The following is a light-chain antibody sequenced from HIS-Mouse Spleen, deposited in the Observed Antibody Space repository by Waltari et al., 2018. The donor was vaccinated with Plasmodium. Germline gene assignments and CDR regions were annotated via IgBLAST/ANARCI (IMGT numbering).Light chain of an antibody. CDR2: QDR. V-gene: IGLV3-1*01. Sequence: SYELTQPPSVSVSPGQTASITCPGDKLGDKSACWYPQKPGQSPVLVIDQDRQRPSGIPERFSGSNSGNTATLTISGTQAMDEADYYCQAWDSSTVVFGGGTKLTVL. CDR1: KLGDKS. J-gene: IGLJ2*01. CDR3: QAWDSSTVV.